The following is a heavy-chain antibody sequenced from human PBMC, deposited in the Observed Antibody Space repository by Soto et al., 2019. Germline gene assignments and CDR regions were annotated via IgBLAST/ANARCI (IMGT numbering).Heavy chain of an antibody. CDR1: GFTFSSCG. V-gene: IGHV3-30*18. Sequence: GGSLRLSCAASGFTFSSCGMHWVRQAPGKGLEWVAVISYDGSNKYYADSVKGRFTISRDNSKNTLYLQMNSLRAEDTAAYYCAKDRYYGSGSYYTWFDPWGQGTLVTVSS. CDR3: AKDRYYGSGSYYTWFDP. J-gene: IGHJ5*02. CDR2: ISYDGSNK. D-gene: IGHD3-10*01.